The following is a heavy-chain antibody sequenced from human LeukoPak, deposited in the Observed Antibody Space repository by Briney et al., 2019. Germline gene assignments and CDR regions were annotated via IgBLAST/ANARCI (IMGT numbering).Heavy chain of an antibody. J-gene: IGHJ4*02. V-gene: IGHV4-28*01. Sequence: SETLSLTCAVSGYSISSSNWWGWIRQPPGKGLEWIGYIYYSGSTYYNPSLKSRVTMSVDTSKNQFSLKLSSVTAVDTAVYYCARKGPGDCLDYWGQGTLVTVSS. D-gene: IGHD2-21*01. CDR1: GYSISSSNW. CDR2: IYYSGST. CDR3: ARKGPGDCLDY.